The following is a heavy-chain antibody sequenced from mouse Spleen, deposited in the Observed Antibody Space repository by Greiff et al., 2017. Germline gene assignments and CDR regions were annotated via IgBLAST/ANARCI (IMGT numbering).Heavy chain of an antibody. J-gene: IGHJ4*01. D-gene: IGHD2-10*01. CDR3: ARTRSSYDAMDY. Sequence: QVQLQQSGPELVKPGASVKISCKASGYAFSSSWMNWVKQRPGKGLEWIGRIYPGDGDTNYNGKFKGKATLTADKSSSTAYMQLSSLTSEDSAVYFCARTRSSYDAMDYWGQGTSVTVSS. CDR1: GYAFSSSW. V-gene: IGHV1-82*01. CDR2: IYPGDGDT.